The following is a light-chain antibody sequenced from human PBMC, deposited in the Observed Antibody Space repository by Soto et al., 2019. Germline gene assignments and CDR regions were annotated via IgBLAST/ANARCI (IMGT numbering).Light chain of an antibody. CDR2: HVS. J-gene: IGKJ1*01. CDR3: QQYDTHFWT. Sequence: DIQMTQSPSTLSASVGDRVTVTCRASQSISSSLAWFQQKPGKAPKLLMYHVSRLNSGVSSRFIGSGSGTEFTLTINSLQPDDFATYYCQQYDTHFWTFGQETKVEIK. CDR1: QSISSS. V-gene: IGKV1-5*03.